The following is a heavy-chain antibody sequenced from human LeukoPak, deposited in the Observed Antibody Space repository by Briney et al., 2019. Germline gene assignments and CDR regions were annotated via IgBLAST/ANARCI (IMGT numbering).Heavy chain of an antibody. V-gene: IGHV1-69*05. CDR1: GGTFSSYA. Sequence: ASVKVSCKASGGTFSSYAISWVRQAPGQGLEWMGGIIPIFGTANYAQKFQGRVTITTEHSTSTAYMELRSLGSDGPAVYYCSRDLAGFDPWGQGTLVTVSS. J-gene: IGHJ5*02. CDR2: IIPIFGTA. CDR3: SRDLAGFDP.